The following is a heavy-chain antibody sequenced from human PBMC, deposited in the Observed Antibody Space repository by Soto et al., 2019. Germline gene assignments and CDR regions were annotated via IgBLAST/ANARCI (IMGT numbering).Heavy chain of an antibody. CDR2: IWYDGSNK. CDR1: GFTFSSYG. V-gene: IGHV3-33*01. J-gene: IGHJ4*02. CDR3: ARDFTGNSGY. Sequence: QVQLVESGGGVVQPGRSLRLSCAASGFTFSSYGMHWVRQAPGKGLEWVAVIWYDGSNKYYADSVKGRFTISRDNSKNALDLQMNSRRAEDTAVYYFARDFTGNSGYWGQGSLLTVS.